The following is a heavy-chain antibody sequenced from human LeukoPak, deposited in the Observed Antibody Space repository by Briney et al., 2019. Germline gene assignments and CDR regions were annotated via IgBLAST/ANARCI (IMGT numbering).Heavy chain of an antibody. CDR1: GYSFTGYY. J-gene: IGHJ4*02. V-gene: IGHV1-2*02. D-gene: IGHD6-19*01. Sequence: ASVKVSCKASGYSFTGYYMHWVRQAPGQGLEWMGWINPNSGGTNYAQKFQGRVTMTRDTSISTAYMELSRLRSDDTAVYYCATIRVWSGWYFDYWGQGTLVTVSS. CDR2: INPNSGGT. CDR3: ATIRVWSGWYFDY.